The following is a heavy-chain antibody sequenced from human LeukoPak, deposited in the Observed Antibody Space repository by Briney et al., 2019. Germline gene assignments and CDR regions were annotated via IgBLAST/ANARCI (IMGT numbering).Heavy chain of an antibody. D-gene: IGHD6-13*01. J-gene: IGHJ4*02. CDR3: ARDPTSSSSWDIGFDY. Sequence: ASVKVSCKASGYTFTSYYMHWVRQAPGQGLERMGIINPSGGSTSYAQKFQGRVTMTRDTSTSTVYMELSSLRSEDTAVYYCARDPTSSSSWDIGFDYWGQGTLVTVSS. V-gene: IGHV1-46*01. CDR1: GYTFTSYY. CDR2: INPSGGST.